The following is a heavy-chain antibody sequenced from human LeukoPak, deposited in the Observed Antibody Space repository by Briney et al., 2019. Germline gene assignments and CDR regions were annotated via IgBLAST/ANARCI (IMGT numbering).Heavy chain of an antibody. D-gene: IGHD6-19*01. CDR3: AREPSGWHEGYFDY. J-gene: IGHJ4*02. V-gene: IGHV3-7*01. CDR2: IKRDGSEK. Sequence: PGGSLRLSCAASGFTLSYYWMNWVRQAPGKGLEWVANIKRDGSEKYYVDSVKGRFTISRDNTKNSLSLQMNSLRAEDTAVYDCAREPSGWHEGYFDYWGQGTLVTVSS. CDR1: GFTLSYYW.